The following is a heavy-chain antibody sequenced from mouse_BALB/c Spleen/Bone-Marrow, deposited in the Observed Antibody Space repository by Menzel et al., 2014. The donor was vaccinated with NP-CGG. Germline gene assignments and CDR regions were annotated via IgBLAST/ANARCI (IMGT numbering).Heavy chain of an antibody. CDR2: ISGYYGDA. V-gene: IGHV1S137*01. D-gene: IGHD2-14*01. Sequence: QVQLQQSGAKLVRPGVSVKISCKGSGYTFTDHAIHWVKRSHAKSLEWIGVISGYYGDAIYNQKFKGKATMTVDKSSSTSFMHLARLTSEDSAIYYCARSGKVRNAMDYWGQGTSVTVSS. CDR3: ARSGKVRNAMDY. J-gene: IGHJ4*01. CDR1: GYTFTDHA.